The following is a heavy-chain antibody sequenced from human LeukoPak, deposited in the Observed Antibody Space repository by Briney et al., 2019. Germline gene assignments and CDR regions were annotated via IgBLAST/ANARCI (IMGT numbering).Heavy chain of an antibody. J-gene: IGHJ3*02. CDR3: ARSIAVAGSVGAFDI. V-gene: IGHV4-30-2*01. Sequence: PSETLSLTCAVSGGSISSGGYSWSWIRQPPGKGLEWIGYIYHSGSTYYNPSLKSRVTISVDRSKNQFSLKLSSVTAADTAVYYCARSIAVAGSVGAFDIWGQGTMVTVSS. CDR1: GGSISSGGYS. CDR2: IYHSGST. D-gene: IGHD6-19*01.